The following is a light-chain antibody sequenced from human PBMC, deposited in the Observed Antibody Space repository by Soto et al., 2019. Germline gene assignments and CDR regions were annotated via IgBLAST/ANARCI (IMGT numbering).Light chain of an antibody. V-gene: IGKV1-27*01. CDR3: LKYNSAPLT. CDR1: KSIRNY. J-gene: IGKJ4*01. CDR2: AAS. Sequence: DIQMTQSPSTLSASVGDRVTITCRASKSIRNYLAWYQQKPGKIPNLLIYAASTLQAGAPSRFSGSGSGTDFTLTISSLQPEDVAAYYCLKYNSAPLTVGGGTKVDIK.